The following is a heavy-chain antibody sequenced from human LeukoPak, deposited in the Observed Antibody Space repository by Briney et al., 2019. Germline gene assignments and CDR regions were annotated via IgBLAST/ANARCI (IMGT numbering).Heavy chain of an antibody. Sequence: ASVKVSCKASGGTFSSYAISWVRQAPGQGLEWMGRIIPILGIANYAQKFQGRVTITADKSTSTAYMELSSLRSEDTAVYYCARVRAYYYDSSGYYFSPNWFDPWGQGTLVTVSS. D-gene: IGHD3-22*01. V-gene: IGHV1-69*04. CDR3: ARVRAYYYDSSGYYFSPNWFDP. CDR2: IIPILGIA. J-gene: IGHJ5*02. CDR1: GGTFSSYA.